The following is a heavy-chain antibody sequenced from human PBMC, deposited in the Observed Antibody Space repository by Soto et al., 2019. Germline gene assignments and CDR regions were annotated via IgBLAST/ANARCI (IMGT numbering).Heavy chain of an antibody. CDR1: GFTFSSYG. CDR3: ARDLEDIVVVPAALPAYYMDV. J-gene: IGHJ6*03. V-gene: IGHV3-33*01. CDR2: IWYDGSNK. Sequence: VGSLRLSCAASGFTFSSYGMHWVRQAPGKGLEWVAVIWYDGSNKYYADSVKGRLTISRDNSKNTLYLQMNSLRAEDTAVYYCARDLEDIVVVPAALPAYYMDVWGKGTTVTVSS. D-gene: IGHD2-2*01.